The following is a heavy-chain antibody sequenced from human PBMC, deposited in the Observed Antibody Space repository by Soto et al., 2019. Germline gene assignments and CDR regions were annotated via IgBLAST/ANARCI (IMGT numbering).Heavy chain of an antibody. CDR2: ICPGYSNI. CDR3: ARPGRNGEVDD. V-gene: IGHV5-51*01. J-gene: IGHJ4*02. CDR1: GYIFTDHC. D-gene: IGHD3-10*01. Sequence: GESLKISCKGSGYIFTDHCIVWVRQMAGKGLEWVGIICPGYSNIIYSPSVQGQVTISADKSISTAYLQWSSLKASDTAMYYCARPGRNGEVDDWGQGTRVTVSS.